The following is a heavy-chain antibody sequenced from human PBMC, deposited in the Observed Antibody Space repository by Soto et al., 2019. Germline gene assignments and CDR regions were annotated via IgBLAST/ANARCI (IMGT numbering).Heavy chain of an antibody. Sequence: GGSLRLSCAASGFTFSSYAMSWVRQAPGKGLEWVSAISSSGGSTYYADSVKGRFTISRDNSKNTLYLQMNSLRAEDTAVYYCAKSKRESSSGYYLFDYWGQGTLVTVSS. V-gene: IGHV3-23*01. J-gene: IGHJ4*02. CDR3: AKSKRESSSGYYLFDY. D-gene: IGHD3-22*01. CDR2: ISSSGGST. CDR1: GFTFSSYA.